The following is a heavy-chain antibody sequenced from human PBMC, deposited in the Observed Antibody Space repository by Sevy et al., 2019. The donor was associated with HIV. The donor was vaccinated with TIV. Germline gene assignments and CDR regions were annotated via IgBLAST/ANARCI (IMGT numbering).Heavy chain of an antibody. CDR3: AKKMGGGSGMAFLVDY. CDR1: GFTFSSFA. CDR2: ISGTGDYT. Sequence: GGSLRLSCAASGFTFSSFAMGWVRQAPGKGLDWISVISGTGDYTYYADSVKGRFTISRDNSKNTLFLQMNSLRAEDTAIFYCAKKMGGGSGMAFLVDYWGQGILVTVSS. V-gene: IGHV3-23*01. D-gene: IGHD6-13*01. J-gene: IGHJ4*02.